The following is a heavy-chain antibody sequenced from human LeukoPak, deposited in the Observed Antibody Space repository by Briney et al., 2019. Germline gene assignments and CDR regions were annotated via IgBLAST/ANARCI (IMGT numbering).Heavy chain of an antibody. Sequence: GESLKISRKGSGYSFTSYWIGWVRQMPGKGLEWMGIIYPGDSDTRYSPSFQGQVTISADKSISTAYLQWSSLKASDTAMYYCARRLYYYDSSGYYYVSWYFDYWGQGTLVTVSS. CDR2: IYPGDSDT. J-gene: IGHJ4*02. D-gene: IGHD3-22*01. CDR1: GYSFTSYW. CDR3: ARRLYYYDSSGYYYVSWYFDY. V-gene: IGHV5-51*01.